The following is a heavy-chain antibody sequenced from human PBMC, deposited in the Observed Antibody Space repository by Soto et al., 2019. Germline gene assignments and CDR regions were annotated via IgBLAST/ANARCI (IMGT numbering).Heavy chain of an antibody. V-gene: IGHV3-23*01. CDR1: GFTFSSYA. J-gene: IGHJ3*02. CDR3: TRDRRAYSGSESGSFDI. CDR2: ISGSGGST. D-gene: IGHD5-12*01. Sequence: PGGSLRLSCAASGFTFSSYAMSWVRQAPGKGLEWVSAISGSGGSTYYADSVKGRFTISRDNSKNTVYLQMDSLRAEDTAVYYCTRDRRAYSGSESGSFDIWGQGTMVTVSS.